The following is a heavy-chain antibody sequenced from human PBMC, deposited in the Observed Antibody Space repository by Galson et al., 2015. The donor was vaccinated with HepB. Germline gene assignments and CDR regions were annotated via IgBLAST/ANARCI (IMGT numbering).Heavy chain of an antibody. J-gene: IGHJ2*01. CDR3: AREEIYDYVWGSYRRYWYFDL. Sequence: SVKVSCKASGYSFTGYYIHWVRQAPGQGLEWMGWINPNNGGVNYAQKFQGRVTMTRGTSITTAYMDLSRLRSDDTAVYYCAREEIYDYVWGSYRRYWYFDLWGRGTLVTVSS. CDR2: INPNNGGV. V-gene: IGHV1-2*02. D-gene: IGHD3-16*02. CDR1: GYSFTGYY.